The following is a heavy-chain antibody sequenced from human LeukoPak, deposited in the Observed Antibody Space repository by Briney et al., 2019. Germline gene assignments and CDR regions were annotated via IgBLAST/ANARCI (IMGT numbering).Heavy chain of an antibody. CDR2: ISGDGVSP. V-gene: IGHV3-23*01. J-gene: IGHJ4*02. CDR1: GFTFSSYS. CDR3: ARDPGAFPYFFDC. D-gene: IGHD4/OR15-4a*01. Sequence: GGSLRLSRAASGFTFSSYSMNWVRQAPGKGLECVSAISGDGVSPYYADSVRGRFTISRDNSKNTLYLQMNSLRVEDTAVYFCARDPGAFPYFFDCWGQGTLVTVSS.